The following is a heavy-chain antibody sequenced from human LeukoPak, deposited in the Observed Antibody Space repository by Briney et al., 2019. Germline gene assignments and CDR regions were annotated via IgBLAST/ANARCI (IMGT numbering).Heavy chain of an antibody. Sequence: GGSLRLSCAASGFTFSSYAMSWVRQAPGKGLEWVSAISGSGGSTYYANSVKGRFTISRDNSKNTLYLQMNSLRAEDTAVYYCAGSHIVGATPYWGQGTLVTVSS. D-gene: IGHD1-26*01. CDR2: ISGSGGST. J-gene: IGHJ4*02. CDR1: GFTFSSYA. CDR3: AGSHIVGATPY. V-gene: IGHV3-23*01.